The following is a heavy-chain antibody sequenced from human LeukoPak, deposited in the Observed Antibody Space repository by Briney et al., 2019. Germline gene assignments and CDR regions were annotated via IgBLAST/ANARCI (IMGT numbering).Heavy chain of an antibody. CDR2: IYYSGRT. V-gene: IGHV4-39*02. D-gene: IGHD6-19*01. CDR1: GGSISSSTYY. J-gene: IGHJ4*02. CDR3: VWGSAWYYFDY. Sequence: SETLSLTCTVSGGSISSSTYYWGWIRQPPGKGLEWIGNIYYSGRTCYNPSLKSRVTISVDTSKNHFSLKLSSVTAADTAVYYCVWGSAWYYFDYWGQGTLVTVSS.